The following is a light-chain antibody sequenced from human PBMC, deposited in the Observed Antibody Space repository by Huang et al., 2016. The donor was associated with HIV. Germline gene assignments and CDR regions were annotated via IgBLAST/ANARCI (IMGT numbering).Light chain of an antibody. CDR1: QDIDSS. CDR3: LQHSVYPRT. J-gene: IGKJ4*02. Sequence: DIQLTQSPSAMSALVGDRITITCRASQDIDSSLAWFQQKPGKVPKRLIYAASSLQNGGPSSYSGSESGTELALAISSLQRGSSATYYCLQHSVYPRTFGGVTKV. CDR2: AAS. V-gene: IGKV1-17*03.